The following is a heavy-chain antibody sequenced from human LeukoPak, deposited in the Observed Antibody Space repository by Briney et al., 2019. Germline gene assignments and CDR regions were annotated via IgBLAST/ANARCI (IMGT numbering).Heavy chain of an antibody. D-gene: IGHD1-1*01. CDR3: ARHRAPGTRHAFDI. Sequence: SETLSLTCTVSGVSINSSYWSWVRQPPGKGLEWVGYIYYSGNTNYTPSLKSRVAISVDTSNTQRSLKLSSVTAADTAVYYCARHRAPGTRHAFDICGQGTMVTASS. CDR2: IYYSGNT. J-gene: IGHJ3*02. V-gene: IGHV4-59*08. CDR1: GVSINSSY.